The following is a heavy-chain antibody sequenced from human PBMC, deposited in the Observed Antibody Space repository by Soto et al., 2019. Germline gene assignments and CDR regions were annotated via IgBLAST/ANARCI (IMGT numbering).Heavy chain of an antibody. D-gene: IGHD5-12*01. Sequence: SETLSLTCAVYGESFSGYYWSWIRQPPGKGLEWIGEINHSGSTNYNPSLKSRVTISVDTSKNQFSLKLSSVTAADTAVYYCARVFTRGYSGYDRGNWFDPWGQGTLVTVSS. J-gene: IGHJ5*02. CDR1: GESFSGYY. V-gene: IGHV4-34*01. CDR3: ARVFTRGYSGYDRGNWFDP. CDR2: INHSGST.